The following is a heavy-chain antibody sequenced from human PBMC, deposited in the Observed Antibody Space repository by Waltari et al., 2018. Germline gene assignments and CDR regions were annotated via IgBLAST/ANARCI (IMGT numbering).Heavy chain of an antibody. CDR2: VSSDGSIT. CDR1: GFPFSNYA. V-gene: IGHV3-30*15. Sequence: QVQLVESGGGVVRPGWSLRLSCAASGFPFSNYAMQWVRQAPGKGLDWVAVVSSDGSITYYAESVKGRFTISRDNSKNTVYLQMSSLRAEDTGIYYCAREIGYSGALDYWGLGDLVTVSS. CDR3: AREIGYSGALDY. J-gene: IGHJ4*02. D-gene: IGHD2-15*01.